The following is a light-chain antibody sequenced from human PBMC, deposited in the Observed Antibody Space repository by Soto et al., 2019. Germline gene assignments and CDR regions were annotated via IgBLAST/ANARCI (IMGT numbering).Light chain of an antibody. J-gene: IGKJ1*01. CDR1: QSISGN. CDR2: GAS. V-gene: IGKV3-15*01. Sequence: EIVMTQSPGTLSVSPGERATLSCRASQSISGNLVWYQQKPGQAPRLLIYGASTRATGIPARFSGSGSGTEFTLTISSLQSEDFAVYYCQQYGSSPPTWTFGQGTKVEIK. CDR3: QQYGSSPPTWT.